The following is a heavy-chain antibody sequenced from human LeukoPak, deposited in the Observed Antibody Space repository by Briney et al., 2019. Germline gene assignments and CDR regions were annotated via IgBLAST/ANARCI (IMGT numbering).Heavy chain of an antibody. CDR3: ARVAAAAFDP. V-gene: IGHV3-21*01. CDR1: GFTFSSYS. D-gene: IGHD6-13*01. Sequence: PGGSLRLSCAASGFTFSSYSMNWVRQAPGKGLEWVSSISSSSSYIYYADSVKGRFTISRDNAKNSRYLQMNSLRAEDTAVYYCARVAAAAFDPWGQGTLVTGSS. J-gene: IGHJ5*02. CDR2: ISSSSSYI.